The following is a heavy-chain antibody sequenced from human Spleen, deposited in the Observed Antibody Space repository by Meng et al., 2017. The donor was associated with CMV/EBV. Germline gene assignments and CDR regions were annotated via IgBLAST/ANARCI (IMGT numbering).Heavy chain of an antibody. Sequence: ESLKISCAVYGGSFSGYYWSWIRQPPGKGLEWIGEINHSGSTNYNPSLKSRVTISVDTSKNQFSLKLSSVTAADTAVYYCARGRITIFGVAPYYFDYWGQGTLVTVSS. J-gene: IGHJ4*02. CDR2: INHSGST. D-gene: IGHD3-3*01. V-gene: IGHV4-34*01. CDR1: GGSFSGYY. CDR3: ARGRITIFGVAPYYFDY.